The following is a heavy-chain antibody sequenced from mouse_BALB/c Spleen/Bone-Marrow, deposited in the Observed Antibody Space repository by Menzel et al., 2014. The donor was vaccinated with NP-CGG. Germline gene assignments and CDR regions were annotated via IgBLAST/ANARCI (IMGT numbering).Heavy chain of an antibody. D-gene: IGHD1-2*01. CDR3: ARPQFISGRYYAMDY. V-gene: IGHV1-63*01. CDR1: GYAFTNYW. J-gene: IGHJ4*01. Sequence: VQGVESGAELVRPGTSVKISCKASGYAFTNYWLDWVKQRPGHGLEWIGDIYPGSGNTYFNEKFKGKATLTADKSSSTAYMQLRSLTSEDSAVYFCARPQFISGRYYAMDYWGQGTSVTVSS. CDR2: IYPGSGNT.